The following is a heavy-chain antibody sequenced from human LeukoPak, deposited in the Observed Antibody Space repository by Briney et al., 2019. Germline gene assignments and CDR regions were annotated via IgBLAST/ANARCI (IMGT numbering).Heavy chain of an antibody. D-gene: IGHD6-6*01. Sequence: PGGSLRLSCAASGFTFSSYWMSWVRQAPGKGLEWVSAISGSGGSTYYADSVKGRFTISRDNSKNTLYLQMNSLRAEDTAVYYCAKPSSYSSSCFDYWGQGTLVTVSS. CDR1: GFTFSSYW. CDR2: ISGSGGST. J-gene: IGHJ4*02. V-gene: IGHV3-23*01. CDR3: AKPSSYSSSCFDY.